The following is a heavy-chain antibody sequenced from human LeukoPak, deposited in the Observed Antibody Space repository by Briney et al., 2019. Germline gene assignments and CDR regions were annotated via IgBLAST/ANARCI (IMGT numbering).Heavy chain of an antibody. D-gene: IGHD2-15*01. CDR1: GYSFTSYG. V-gene: IGHV1-18*01. CDR3: ARAGGGYCSGGSCYGY. CDR2: ISTYNGNT. J-gene: IGHJ4*02. Sequence: ASVTVSCKASGYSFTSYGISWVRQAPGQGLEWMGWISTYNGNTNYAQKPQGRVTMTTDTSTSTAYMELRSLRSDDTAVYYCARAGGGYCSGGSCYGYWGQGTLVTVSS.